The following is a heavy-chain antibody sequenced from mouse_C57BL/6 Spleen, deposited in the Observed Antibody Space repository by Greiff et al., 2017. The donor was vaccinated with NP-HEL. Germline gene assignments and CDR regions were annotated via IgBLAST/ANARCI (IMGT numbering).Heavy chain of an antibody. V-gene: IGHV5-4*01. CDR3: ARAGYDYNYFDY. CDR2: ISDGGSYT. Sequence: EVHLVESGGGLVKPGGSLKLSCAASGFTFSSYAMSWVRQTPEKRLEWVATISDGGSYTYYPDNVKGRFTISRDNAKNNLYLQMSHLKSEDTAMYYCARAGYDYNYFDYWGQGTTLTVSS. CDR1: GFTFSSYA. J-gene: IGHJ2*01. D-gene: IGHD2-13*01.